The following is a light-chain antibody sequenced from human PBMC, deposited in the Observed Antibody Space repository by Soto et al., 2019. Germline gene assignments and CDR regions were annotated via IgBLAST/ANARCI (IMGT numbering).Light chain of an antibody. V-gene: IGLV2-23*01. J-gene: IGLJ1*01. CDR1: SIGLGSYNL. CDR3: CSYAGSGSYV. Sequence: QSVLTQPASVSGSPGQSITISCTGTSIGLGSYNLVSWYQHHPGKAPKLMIYEGSKRPSGVSNRFSGSKSGNTASLTISGLQAEDEADYSCCSYAGSGSYVFGTGTKVT. CDR2: EGS.